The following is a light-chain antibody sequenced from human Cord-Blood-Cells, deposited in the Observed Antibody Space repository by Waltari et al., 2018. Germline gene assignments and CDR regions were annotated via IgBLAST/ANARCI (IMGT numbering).Light chain of an antibody. CDR3: AAWDDSLSGYV. V-gene: IGLV1-47*01. J-gene: IGLJ1*01. Sequence: QPVLTQPPSASGTPGQRVTISCSGSSTNIGSNYVYWYQQLTGTAPKLLIYRNNQRPSGVPDRFSGSKSGTSASLAISGLRSEDEADYYCAAWDDSLSGYVFGTGTKVTVL. CDR1: STNIGSNY. CDR2: RNN.